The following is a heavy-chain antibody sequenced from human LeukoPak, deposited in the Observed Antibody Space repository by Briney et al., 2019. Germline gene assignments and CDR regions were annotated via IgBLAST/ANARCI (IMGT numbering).Heavy chain of an antibody. CDR3: ARVGRPLIAGASKPPYYLDD. CDR2: INHSGST. J-gene: IGHJ4*02. V-gene: IGHV4-34*01. D-gene: IGHD6-19*01. CDR1: GGSFSGYY. Sequence: SETLSLTCAVYGGSFSGYYWSWIRQPPGKGLEWIGEINHSGSTNYNPSLKSRVTISVDTSKNQFSLKLSSVTAADTAVYYCARVGRPLIAGASKPPYYLDDWGQGTLVTVYS.